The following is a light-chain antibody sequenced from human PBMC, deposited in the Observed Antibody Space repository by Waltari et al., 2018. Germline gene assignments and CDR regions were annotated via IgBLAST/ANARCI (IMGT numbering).Light chain of an antibody. V-gene: IGLV1-40*01. Sequence: QSILTQPPSVSGAPGQRVTISCTGSWSNIGAGYGVPWYQQLPGKAPKLLIYGVNNRPSGVPDRFSGSQSGTSASLAITGLQAEDEADYFCQSYDTSLSVIFGGGTKLTVL. CDR2: GVN. CDR1: WSNIGAGYG. J-gene: IGLJ2*01. CDR3: QSYDTSLSVI.